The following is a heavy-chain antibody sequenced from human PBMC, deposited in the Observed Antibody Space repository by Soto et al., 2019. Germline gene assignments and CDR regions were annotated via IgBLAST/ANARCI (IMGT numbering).Heavy chain of an antibody. D-gene: IGHD6-13*01. CDR2: IYYSGST. CDR1: GGSISSYY. V-gene: IGHV4-59*01. CDR3: ASSNLAAAGFYYYGMDV. J-gene: IGHJ6*02. Sequence: QVQLQESGPGLVKPSETLSLTCTVSGGSISSYYWSWIRQPPGKGLEWIGYIYYSGSTNYNPSLKSRVTISVAPSKNQFSLKLSSVTAADTAVYYCASSNLAAAGFYYYGMDVWGRGTTVTVSS.